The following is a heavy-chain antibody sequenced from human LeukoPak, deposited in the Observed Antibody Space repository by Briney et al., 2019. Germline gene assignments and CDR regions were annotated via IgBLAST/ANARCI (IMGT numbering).Heavy chain of an antibody. CDR2: IYHSGST. V-gene: IGHV4-38-2*02. CDR1: GYSISSGYY. Sequence: SETLSLTCTVSGYSISSGYYWGWIRQPPGKGLEWIGSIYHSGSTYYNPSLKSRVTISVDTSKNQFSLKLSSVTAADTAVYYCAREHGYNYYYYMDVWGKGTTVTVSS. J-gene: IGHJ6*03. CDR3: AREHGYNYYYYMDV.